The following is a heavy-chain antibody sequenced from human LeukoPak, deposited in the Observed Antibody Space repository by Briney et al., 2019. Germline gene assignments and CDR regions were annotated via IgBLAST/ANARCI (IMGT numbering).Heavy chain of an antibody. J-gene: IGHJ3*02. CDR3: ACLTTADAFDI. CDR2: IYDSGST. Sequence: TSETLSLTCTVSGGSINSYYWSWIRQPPGKGLEWIGYIYDSGSTNYNPSLKSRVTISVDTSNNQFSLKLSSVTAADTAVYYCACLTTADAFDIWGQGTMVTVSS. CDR1: GGSINSYY. D-gene: IGHD3-22*01. V-gene: IGHV4-59*01.